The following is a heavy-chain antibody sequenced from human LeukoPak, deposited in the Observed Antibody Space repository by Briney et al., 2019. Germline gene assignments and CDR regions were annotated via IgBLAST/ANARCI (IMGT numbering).Heavy chain of an antibody. J-gene: IGHJ5*02. CDR3: ARGLSPYRYDFHTEPPNWFDP. Sequence: ASVKVSCKASGYTFISYYMHWVRQAPGQGLEWMGIINPSGGSTSYAQKFQGRVTMTRDTSTSTVYMELSSLRSEDTAVYYCARGLSPYRYDFHTEPPNWFDPWGQGTLVTVSS. D-gene: IGHD3-3*01. V-gene: IGHV1-46*01. CDR2: INPSGGST. CDR1: GYTFISYY.